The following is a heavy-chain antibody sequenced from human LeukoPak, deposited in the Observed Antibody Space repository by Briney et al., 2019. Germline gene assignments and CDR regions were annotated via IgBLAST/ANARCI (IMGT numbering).Heavy chain of an antibody. CDR2: IYYSGST. CDR3: ARGGARLYGMDV. V-gene: IGHV4-59*02. J-gene: IGHJ6*02. Sequence: SETLSLTCTVSGGFVSSKYWSWIPQPPGKGLEWFGYIYYSGSTNYNPPLKSRVTISEDTYKNQFSLKLTSVPAADTAVYYCARGGARLYGMDVWGQGTTVSVSS. CDR1: GGFVSSKY. D-gene: IGHD4/OR15-4a*01.